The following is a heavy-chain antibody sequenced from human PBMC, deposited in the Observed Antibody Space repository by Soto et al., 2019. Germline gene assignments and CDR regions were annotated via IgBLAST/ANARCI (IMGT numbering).Heavy chain of an antibody. D-gene: IGHD1-26*01. J-gene: IGHJ4*02. Sequence: QVNLVQSGTEMKKPGSSVMVSCKVSGGDLSNSGISWVRQAHGQGLEWMGGIFPLLAMVDYSQKFQGRVTISADESTNTDYMDLGSLRASDTAVYYCAKDDGAGFKSWGQGTLFIVSA. V-gene: IGHV1-69*04. CDR1: GGDLSNSG. CDR3: AKDDGAGFKS. CDR2: IFPLLAMV.